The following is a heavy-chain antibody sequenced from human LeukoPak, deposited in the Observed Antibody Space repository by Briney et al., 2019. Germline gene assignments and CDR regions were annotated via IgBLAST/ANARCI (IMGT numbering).Heavy chain of an antibody. Sequence: GGSLRLSCAASGFTFSSYAMHWVRQAPGKGLEWVAVISYDGSNKYYADSVKGRFTISRDNSKNTLHLQMNSLRAEDTAVYYCARTRDGYHYFDYWGQGTLVTVSS. CDR1: GFTFSSYA. CDR3: ARTRDGYHYFDY. D-gene: IGHD5-24*01. J-gene: IGHJ4*02. CDR2: ISYDGSNK. V-gene: IGHV3-30*01.